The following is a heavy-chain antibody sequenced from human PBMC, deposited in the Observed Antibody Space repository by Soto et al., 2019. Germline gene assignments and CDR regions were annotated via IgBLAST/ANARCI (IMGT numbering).Heavy chain of an antibody. Sequence: GGSLRLSCAASGFTFSSYAMHWVRQAPGKGLEWVAVISYDGSNKYYADSVKGRFTISRDNSKNTLYLQMNSLRAEDTAVYYCARDSPQNYDILTGYYSLDYWGQGTLVTVSS. CDR2: ISYDGSNK. J-gene: IGHJ4*02. D-gene: IGHD3-9*01. CDR1: GFTFSSYA. V-gene: IGHV3-30-3*01. CDR3: ARDSPQNYDILTGYYSLDY.